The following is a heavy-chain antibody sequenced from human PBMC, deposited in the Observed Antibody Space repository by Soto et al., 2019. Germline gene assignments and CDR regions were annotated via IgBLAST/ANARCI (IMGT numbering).Heavy chain of an antibody. Sequence: KQSPTLSLTCAISGDSVSSNSAAWNWIRQSPSRGLEWLGRTYYRSKWYNDYAVSVKSRITINPDTSKNQFSLQLNSVTPEDTAVYYCARGFWLTGTSINWFDPWGQGTLVTVSS. CDR3: ARGFWLTGTSINWFDP. V-gene: IGHV6-1*01. CDR1: GDSVSSNSAA. D-gene: IGHD1-7*01. CDR2: TYYRSKWYN. J-gene: IGHJ5*02.